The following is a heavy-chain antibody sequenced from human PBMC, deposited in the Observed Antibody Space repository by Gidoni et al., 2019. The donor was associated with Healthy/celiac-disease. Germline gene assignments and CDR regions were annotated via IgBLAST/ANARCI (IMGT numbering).Heavy chain of an antibody. Sequence: QVQLVQSGAEVKKPGSSVTVSCKASGGTFSSYAISWVRQAPGQGLEWMGGIIPIFGTANYAQKFQGRVTITADESTSTAYMELSSLRSEDTAVYYCARVGVYCGGDCYSGDYYYYGMDVWGQGTTVTVSS. CDR3: ARVGVYCGGDCYSGDYYYYGMDV. J-gene: IGHJ6*02. D-gene: IGHD2-21*02. CDR1: GGTFSSYA. V-gene: IGHV1-69*01. CDR2: IIPIFGTA.